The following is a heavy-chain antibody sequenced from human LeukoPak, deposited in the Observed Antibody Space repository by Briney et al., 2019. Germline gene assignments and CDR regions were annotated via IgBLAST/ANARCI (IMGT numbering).Heavy chain of an antibody. CDR1: GGSISSSSYY. J-gene: IGHJ5*02. Sequence: SETLSLTCTVSGGSISSSSYYWGWIRQPPGKGLEWIGSIYYSGSTYYNPSLKSRVTISVDTSKNQFSLKLSSVTAADTAVYYCARRVPAFGWFDPWGQGTLVTVSS. CDR2: IYYSGST. D-gene: IGHD2-2*01. V-gene: IGHV4-39*01. CDR3: ARRVPAFGWFDP.